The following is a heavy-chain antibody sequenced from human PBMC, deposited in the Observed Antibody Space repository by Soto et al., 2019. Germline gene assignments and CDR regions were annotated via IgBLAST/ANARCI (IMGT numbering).Heavy chain of an antibody. J-gene: IGHJ4*02. CDR2: IYHSGST. CDR1: GGSISSSNW. Sequence: PSETLSLTCAVSGGSISSSNWWSWVRQPPGKGLEWIGEIYHSGSTNYNPSLKSRVTISVDKSKNQFSLKLSSVTAADTAVYYCARNLNHFYGDYTDYWGQGTLVTVSS. D-gene: IGHD4-17*01. V-gene: IGHV4-4*02. CDR3: ARNLNHFYGDYTDY.